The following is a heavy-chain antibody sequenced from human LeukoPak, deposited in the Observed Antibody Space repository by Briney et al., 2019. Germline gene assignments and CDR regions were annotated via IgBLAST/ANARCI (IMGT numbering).Heavy chain of an antibody. Sequence: SETLSLTCAVYGGSFSGYYWSWIRQPPGKGLEWIGEINHSGSTNYNPSLKSRVTISVDTSKNQFSLKLSSVTAADTAVYYCARHLRSGSSRFPFDYWGQGTLVTVSS. J-gene: IGHJ4*02. CDR2: INHSGST. CDR1: GGSFSGYY. V-gene: IGHV4-34*01. D-gene: IGHD6-13*01. CDR3: ARHLRSGSSRFPFDY.